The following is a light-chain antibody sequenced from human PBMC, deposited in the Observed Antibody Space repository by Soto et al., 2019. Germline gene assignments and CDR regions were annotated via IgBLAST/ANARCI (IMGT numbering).Light chain of an antibody. CDR1: SSDVGSYNF. J-gene: IGLJ3*02. CDR3: CSYAGSTTWV. Sequence: QSVLTQPASVSGSPGQSITISCTGTSSDVGSYNFVSWYQKYPGKAPKLMISEVNKRPSGVSDRFTGSKSGNTASLTISGLQAEDEADYYCCSYAGSTTWVFGGGTQLTVL. CDR2: EVN. V-gene: IGLV2-23*02.